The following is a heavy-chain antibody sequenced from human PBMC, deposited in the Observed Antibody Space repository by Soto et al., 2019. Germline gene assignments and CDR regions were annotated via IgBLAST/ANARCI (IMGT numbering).Heavy chain of an antibody. J-gene: IGHJ4*02. D-gene: IGHD3-22*01. V-gene: IGHV1-3*01. CDR2: INAGNGNT. CDR1: GYTFSTCP. CDR3: AREGYYYDFSDYFYPFDL. Sequence: QVQLVQSGAEVKKPGASVKVSCKASGYTFSTCPIYWVRQAPGQRLEWMGWINAGNGNTRYSQKLQGRVTITRDTSASTAYMELSGLSSEDTAVYYCAREGYYYDFSDYFYPFDLWGQGTLVTVSS.